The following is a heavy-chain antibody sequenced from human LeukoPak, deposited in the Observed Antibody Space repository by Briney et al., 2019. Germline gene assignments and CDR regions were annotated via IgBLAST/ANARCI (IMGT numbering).Heavy chain of an antibody. D-gene: IGHD1-1*01. V-gene: IGHV4-59*12. CDR3: ARDRGTWNDDGFDY. J-gene: IGHJ4*02. CDR1: GGSISSYY. Sequence: SETLSLTCTVSGGSISSYYWNWIRQPPGKGLEWIGYIHYSESTNYNPSLKSRVTMSVDTSKNQFSLKLSSVTAADTAVYYCARDRGTWNDDGFDYWGQGTLVTVSS. CDR2: IHYSEST.